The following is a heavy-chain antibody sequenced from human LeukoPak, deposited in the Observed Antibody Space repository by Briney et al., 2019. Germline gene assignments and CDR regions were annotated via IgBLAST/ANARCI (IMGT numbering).Heavy chain of an antibody. Sequence: PSQTLSLTCTVSGGSISSGGYYWSWIRQHPGKGLEWIGYIYYSGSTYYNPSLKSRVTISVDTSKNQFSLKLSSVTAADTAVYYRAREIAAAAAPGGFDPWGQGTLVTVSS. J-gene: IGHJ5*02. V-gene: IGHV4-31*03. CDR1: GGSISSGGYY. CDR3: AREIAAAAAPGGFDP. CDR2: IYYSGST. D-gene: IGHD6-13*01.